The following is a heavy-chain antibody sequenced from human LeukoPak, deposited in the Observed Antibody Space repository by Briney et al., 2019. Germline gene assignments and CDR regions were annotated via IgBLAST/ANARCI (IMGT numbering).Heavy chain of an antibody. D-gene: IGHD1-7*01. CDR2: ISGSGGST. V-gene: IGHV3-23*01. J-gene: IGHJ5*02. CDR1: GFTFSSYA. CDR3: AKDELELPWFDP. Sequence: GGSLRLSCAASGFTFSSYAMSWVRQAPGKGLEWVSAISGSGGSTYYADSVKGWFTISRDNSKNTLYLQMNSLRAEDTAVYYCAKDELELPWFDPWGQGTLVTVSS.